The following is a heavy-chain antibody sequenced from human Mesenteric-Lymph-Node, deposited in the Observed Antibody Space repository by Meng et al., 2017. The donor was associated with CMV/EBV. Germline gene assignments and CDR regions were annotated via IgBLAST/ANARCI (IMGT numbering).Heavy chain of an antibody. CDR1: GFTFSSYS. CDR3: ARDRHSKYYYGMDV. D-gene: IGHD6-6*01. CDR2: ISSSSSYI. V-gene: IGHV3-21*01. Sequence: GGSLRLSCAASGFTFSSYSMNWVRQAPGKGLEWVSSISSSSSYIYYADSVKGRFTISRDNAKNTLYLQMNSLRAEDTAVYYCARDRHSKYYYGMDVWGQGTTVTVSS. J-gene: IGHJ6*02.